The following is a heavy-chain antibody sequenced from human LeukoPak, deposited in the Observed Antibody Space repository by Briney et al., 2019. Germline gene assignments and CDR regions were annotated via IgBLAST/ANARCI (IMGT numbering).Heavy chain of an antibody. CDR1: GGSISSYY. CDR2: IYTSGST. D-gene: IGHD6-13*01. J-gene: IGHJ2*01. CDR3: ARDSSSWSYWYFDL. V-gene: IGHV4-4*07. Sequence: PSETLSLPCTVSGGSISSYYWSWIRQPAGKGLEWIGRIYTSGSTNYNPSLKSRVTMSIDTSKNQFSLKLSSVTAADTAVYYCARDSSSWSYWYFDLWGRGTLVTVSS.